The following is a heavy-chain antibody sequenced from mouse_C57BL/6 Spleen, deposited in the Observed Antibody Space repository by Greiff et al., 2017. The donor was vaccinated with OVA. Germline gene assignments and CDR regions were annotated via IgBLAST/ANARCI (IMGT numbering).Heavy chain of an antibody. D-gene: IGHD1-1*01. CDR3: AGGSRNGY. V-gene: IGHV1-50*01. CDR2: IDPSDSYT. J-gene: IGHJ2*01. CDR1: GFTFTSYW. Sequence: QVQLQQPGAELVKPGASVKLSCKASGFTFTSYWMQWVKQRPGQGLEWIGEIDPSDSYTNYNQKFKGKATLTVDTSSSTAYMQLSSLTSEDSAVYYCAGGSRNGYWGQGTTLTVSS.